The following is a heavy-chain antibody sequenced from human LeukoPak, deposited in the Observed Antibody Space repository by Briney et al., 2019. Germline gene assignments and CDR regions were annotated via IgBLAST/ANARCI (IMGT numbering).Heavy chain of an antibody. CDR3: AKGTTTLVVTKIDY. Sequence: WGSLRLSCAASGFTFSSYSMSWVRQAPGKGLEWVSVISGSGGSTYYADSVKGRFTISRDNSKNTLYLQVNSLRAEDTAVYYCAKGTTTLVVTKIDYWGQGTLVTVSS. J-gene: IGHJ4*02. CDR2: ISGSGGST. D-gene: IGHD4-23*01. V-gene: IGHV3-23*01. CDR1: GFTFSSYS.